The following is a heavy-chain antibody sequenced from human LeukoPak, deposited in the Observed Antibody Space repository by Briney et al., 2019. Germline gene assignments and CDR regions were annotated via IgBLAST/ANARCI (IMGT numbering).Heavy chain of an antibody. Sequence: GGSLRLSCAASGFTFSSYWMSWVRQAPGKGLEWVANIKQDGSEKYYVDSVKGRFTISRDNAKNSLYLQMNSLRAEDTAVYYCARDLGSGWPALGYWGQGTLVTVSS. CDR2: IKQDGSEK. CDR1: GFTFSSYW. CDR3: ARDLGSGWPALGY. V-gene: IGHV3-7*01. D-gene: IGHD6-25*01. J-gene: IGHJ4*02.